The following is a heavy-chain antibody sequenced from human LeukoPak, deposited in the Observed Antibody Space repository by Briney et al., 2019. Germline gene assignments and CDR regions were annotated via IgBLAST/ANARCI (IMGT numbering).Heavy chain of an antibody. CDR1: GGSFSGYY. CDR2: INHSGST. CDR3: ARGSENYYDSSGLDY. D-gene: IGHD3-22*01. V-gene: IGHV4-34*01. Sequence: PSETLSLTCAVYGGSFSGYYWSWIRQPSGKGLEWIGEINHSGSTNYNPSLKSRVTISVDTSKNQFSLKLSSVTAADTAVYYCARGSENYYDSSGLDYWGQGTLVTVSS. J-gene: IGHJ4*02.